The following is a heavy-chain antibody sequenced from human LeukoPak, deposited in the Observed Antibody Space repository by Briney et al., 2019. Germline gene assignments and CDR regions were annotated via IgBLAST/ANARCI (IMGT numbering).Heavy chain of an antibody. CDR1: GYTFTGYY. J-gene: IGHJ4*02. CDR2: INPNSGGT. D-gene: IGHD3-22*01. Sequence: ASVKVSCKASGYTFTGYYMHWVRQAPGQGLEWMGWINPNSGGTNYAQKFQGWVTMTRDTSISTAYMELSRLRSDDTAVYYCARDQYYYDSSGYYNYWGQGTLVTVSS. V-gene: IGHV1-2*04. CDR3: ARDQYYYDSSGYYNY.